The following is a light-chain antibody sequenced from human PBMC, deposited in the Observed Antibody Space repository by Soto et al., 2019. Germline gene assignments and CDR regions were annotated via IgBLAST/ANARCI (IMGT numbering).Light chain of an antibody. Sequence: EIVMTQSPATLSVSPGERATLSCRASQSLNDNLAWYQQKPGQAPRLLIYRAPTRATGVPARFSASGSGTEFTLTISSLQSEDSAVYYCHQYSNWPPWTFGPGTKVEIK. CDR3: HQYSNWPPWT. CDR2: RAP. CDR1: QSLNDN. J-gene: IGKJ1*01. V-gene: IGKV3-15*01.